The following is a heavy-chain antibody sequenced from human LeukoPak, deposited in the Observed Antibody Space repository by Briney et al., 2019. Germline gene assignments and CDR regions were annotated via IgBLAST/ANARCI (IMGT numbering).Heavy chain of an antibody. V-gene: IGHV3-53*05. CDR3: ARPYYYDSSGNLDY. Sequence: GGSLRLSCAASGFTVSSNYMSWVRQAPGKGLEWVSVIYSGGSTYYADSVKGRFTISRDNSKNTLYLQMNSLRAEDTAVYYCARPYYYDSSGNLDYWGQGTLVTVSS. CDR2: IYSGGST. CDR1: GFTVSSNY. D-gene: IGHD3-22*01. J-gene: IGHJ4*02.